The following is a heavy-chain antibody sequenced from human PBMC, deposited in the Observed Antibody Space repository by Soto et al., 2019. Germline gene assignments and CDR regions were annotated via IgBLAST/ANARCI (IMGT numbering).Heavy chain of an antibody. CDR3: ARDDLRMIFFGSVRSAAWFEP. Sequence: GAAVKVSCKASCYTFTSYGIRWGRQAPGQRLEWMGWISAYNGNTNYAQKLQGRVTMTTDTSTSTAYMELRSLISDDTAVYYCARDDLRMIFFGSVRSAAWFEPRGPGTRVTLFS. CDR2: ISAYNGNT. D-gene: IGHD3-10*02. J-gene: IGHJ5*02. V-gene: IGHV1-18*01. CDR1: CYTFTSYG.